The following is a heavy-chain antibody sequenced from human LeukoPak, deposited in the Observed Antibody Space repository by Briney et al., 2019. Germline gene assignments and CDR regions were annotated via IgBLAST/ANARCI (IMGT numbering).Heavy chain of an antibody. Sequence: PGRSLRLSCAASGFTFSTYEMHWVRQAPGKGLEWVAVISYDGSDKYYADSVKGRFTISRDNSKNTLYLQMNSLRAEDTAVYYCARDRDCSSTSCFNAFDIWGQGTVVTVSS. V-gene: IGHV3-30*01. J-gene: IGHJ3*02. CDR1: GFTFSTYE. CDR2: ISYDGSDK. D-gene: IGHD2-2*01. CDR3: ARDRDCSSTSCFNAFDI.